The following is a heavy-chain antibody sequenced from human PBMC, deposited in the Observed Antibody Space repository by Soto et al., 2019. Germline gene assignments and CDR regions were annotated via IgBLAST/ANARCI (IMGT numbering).Heavy chain of an antibody. V-gene: IGHV6-1*01. D-gene: IGHD3-3*01. J-gene: IGHJ6*03. Sequence: SQTLSLTCAISGDSVSSNSAAWNWIRQSPSRGLEWLGRTYYRYKWYNDYAVSGKSRITINPDTSKNQFSLQLNSVTPEYTAVYYCARAGYDFWSGYRYYYYYMDVWGKGTTVTVSS. CDR2: TYYRYKWYN. CDR3: ARAGYDFWSGYRYYYYYMDV. CDR1: GDSVSSNSAA.